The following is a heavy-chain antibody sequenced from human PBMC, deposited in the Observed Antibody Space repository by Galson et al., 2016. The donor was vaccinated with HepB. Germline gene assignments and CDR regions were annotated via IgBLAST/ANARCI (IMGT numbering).Heavy chain of an antibody. V-gene: IGHV3-21*01. CDR1: GFTFSSYS. CDR3: ARLILTYDFWSHYAMDV. D-gene: IGHD3-3*01. CDR2: ISSGSSYI. J-gene: IGHJ6*04. Sequence: SLRLSCAASGFTFSSYSMNWVRQAPGKGLDWVSSISSGSSYIYYADSVKGRLTISRDNAKNSLYLQMNSLRAEDTAVYYCARLILTYDFWSHYAMDVWAKGPRSPSPQ.